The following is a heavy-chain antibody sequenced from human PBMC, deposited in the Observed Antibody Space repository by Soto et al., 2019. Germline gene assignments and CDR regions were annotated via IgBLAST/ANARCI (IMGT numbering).Heavy chain of an antibody. J-gene: IGHJ4*02. V-gene: IGHV3-23*01. D-gene: IGHD1-7*01. Sequence: GGSLRLSCAASGFTLSRYAMSWVRQAPGKELEWVSAISGRGDTTYYADSVKGRFTISRDNSKNTLYLQMTSLRAEDTAVFYCAKKGRGTPRYSHYSGTGTLLT. CDR2: ISGRGDTT. CDR1: GFTLSRYA. CDR3: AKKGRGTPRYSHY.